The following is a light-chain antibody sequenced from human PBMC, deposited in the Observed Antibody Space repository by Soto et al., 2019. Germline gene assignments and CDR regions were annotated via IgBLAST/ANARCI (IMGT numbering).Light chain of an antibody. Sequence: EIVLTQSPGTLSLSPGERATLSCRASQSVSSSYFAWYQQKPGQAPRLLIYGASSRATGIPDRFSGSGSGTDFTLIISRLEPEDFAGYSCQQYGSSPYTFGQGTKLEIK. CDR3: QQYGSSPYT. CDR2: GAS. J-gene: IGKJ2*01. V-gene: IGKV3-20*01. CDR1: QSVSSSY.